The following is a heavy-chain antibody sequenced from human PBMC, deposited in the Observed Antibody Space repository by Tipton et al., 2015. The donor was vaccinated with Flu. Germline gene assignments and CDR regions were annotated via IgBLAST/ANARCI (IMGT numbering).Heavy chain of an antibody. CDR1: GGSFSSHY. CDR3: AREGRREQLALDY. Sequence: TLSLTCAVYGGSFSSHYWSWIRQPPGKGLEWIGEINPSGSTNYNPSLKSRVTISVDTSKNQFSLKLSSVTAADTAVYYCAREGRREQLALDYWGQGTLVTVSS. D-gene: IGHD6-6*01. V-gene: IGHV4-34*01. J-gene: IGHJ4*02. CDR2: INPSGST.